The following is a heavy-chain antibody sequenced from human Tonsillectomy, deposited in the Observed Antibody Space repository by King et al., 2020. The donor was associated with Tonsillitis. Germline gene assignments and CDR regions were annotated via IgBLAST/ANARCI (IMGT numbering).Heavy chain of an antibody. CDR1: GFTFSNAW. D-gene: IGHD4-23*01. V-gene: IGHV3-15*01. CDR3: TTYDYGGNYYSYGMDV. CDR2: IKSKTDGGTT. Sequence: VQLVESGGGLVKPGGSLRLSCAASGFTFSNAWMSWVRQAPGKGLEWVGRIKSKTDGGTTHYAAPVKGRFTISRDDSKNTLYLQMKSLKTEDTAVYYCTTYDYGGNYYSYGMDVWGQGTTVTVSS. J-gene: IGHJ6*02.